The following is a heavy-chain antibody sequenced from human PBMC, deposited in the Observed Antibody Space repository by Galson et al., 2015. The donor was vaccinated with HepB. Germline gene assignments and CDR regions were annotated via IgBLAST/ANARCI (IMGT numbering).Heavy chain of an antibody. CDR2: IYSGDST. CDR3: ARGGDTVLDH. V-gene: IGHV3-66*01. J-gene: IGHJ4*02. CDR1: GFAVSSID. D-gene: IGHD2-21*01. Sequence: SLRLSCAASGFAVSSIDMSWVRQVPGTGLEWVSVIYSGDSTYYADSVKDRFTISKDNSKNTVYLRMKGLRAEDTAIYYCARGGDTVLDHWGQGTLVTVSS.